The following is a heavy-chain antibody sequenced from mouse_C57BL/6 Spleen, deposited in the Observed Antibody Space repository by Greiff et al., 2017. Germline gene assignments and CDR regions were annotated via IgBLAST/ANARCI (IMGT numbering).Heavy chain of an antibody. J-gene: IGHJ2*01. Sequence: QVQLQQPGTELVKPGASVKLSCKASGYTFTSYWMHWVKQRPGQGLEWIGNINPSNGGTNYNEKFKSKATLTVDKSSSTAYMQLSSLTSEDSAVYYGARGLYDYDGYFDYWGQGTTLTVSS. CDR2: INPSNGGT. V-gene: IGHV1-53*01. CDR1: GYTFTSYW. CDR3: ARGLYDYDGYFDY. D-gene: IGHD2-4*01.